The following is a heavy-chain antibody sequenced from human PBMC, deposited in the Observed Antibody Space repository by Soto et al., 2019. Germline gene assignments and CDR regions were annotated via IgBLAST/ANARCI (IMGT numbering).Heavy chain of an antibody. CDR3: AREATYYYDSSGYYMNWFDP. CDR1: GGTFSSYA. V-gene: IGHV1-69*13. J-gene: IGHJ5*02. Sequence: ASVKVSCKASGGTFSSYAISWVRQAPGQGLEWMGGIIPIFGTANYAQKFQGRVTITADESTSTAYMELSSLRSEDTAVYYCAREATYYYDSSGYYMNWFDPWGQGTLVTVSS. D-gene: IGHD3-22*01. CDR2: IIPIFGTA.